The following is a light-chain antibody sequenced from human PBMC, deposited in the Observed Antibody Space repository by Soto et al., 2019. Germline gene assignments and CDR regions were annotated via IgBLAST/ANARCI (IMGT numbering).Light chain of an antibody. Sequence: DIQLTQSPSFLSAPIGDRVTITCRASQGINNYLAWYQQKPGKAPNLLIYGASTLQSEVPSRFSGRGSGTDFTLTISSLQPEDSATYYCQQLNNYPCTFCPWTKVEIK. CDR2: GAS. J-gene: IGKJ3*01. CDR3: QQLNNYPCT. CDR1: QGINNY. V-gene: IGKV1-9*01.